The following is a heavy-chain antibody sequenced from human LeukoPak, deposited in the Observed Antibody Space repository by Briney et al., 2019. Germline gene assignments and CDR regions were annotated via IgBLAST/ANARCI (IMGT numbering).Heavy chain of an antibody. Sequence: SETLSLTCTVSGGSISSYYWSWIRQPPGKGLEWIGYIYYSGSTNYNPSLKSRVTISVDTSKNQFSLKLSFVTAADTAVYYCATSGGYYYYGMDVWGQGTTVTVSS. CDR3: ATSGGYYYYGMDV. CDR1: GGSISSYY. J-gene: IGHJ6*02. CDR2: IYYSGST. V-gene: IGHV4-59*08.